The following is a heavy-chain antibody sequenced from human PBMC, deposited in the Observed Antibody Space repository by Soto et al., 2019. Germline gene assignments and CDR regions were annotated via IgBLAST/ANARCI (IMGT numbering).Heavy chain of an antibody. D-gene: IGHD6-6*01. CDR2: MKEDGTQQ. CDR1: GFSVSTSW. CDR3: SRDLSSSSAY. V-gene: IGHV3-7*01. J-gene: IGHJ4*02. Sequence: EVQLVESGGGLVQPGGSLRLSCAVSGFSVSTSWMSWVRQAPGKGLEWVASMKEDGTQQYYVDSVTGRFTISRDNARNSLFLEMNSLRDQDTAIYYCSRDLSSSSAYWGQGTLVTVSS.